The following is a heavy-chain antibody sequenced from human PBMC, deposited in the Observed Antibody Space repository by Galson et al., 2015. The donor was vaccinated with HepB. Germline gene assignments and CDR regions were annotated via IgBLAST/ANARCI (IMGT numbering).Heavy chain of an antibody. CDR1: GFTFRDYS. CDR3: ARDRVPGYYKRYDHYGMDG. J-gene: IGHJ6*02. V-gene: IGHV3-48*02. D-gene: IGHD3-9*01. Sequence: SLRLSCAASGFTFRDYSMNWVRQAPGKGLEWVSYISSGSSTVHYVDAVKGRFTISRDNAKNSLYLQMNSLRDEDTAVYYCARDRVPGYYKRYDHYGMDGWGQGTTVTVSS. CDR2: ISSGSSTV.